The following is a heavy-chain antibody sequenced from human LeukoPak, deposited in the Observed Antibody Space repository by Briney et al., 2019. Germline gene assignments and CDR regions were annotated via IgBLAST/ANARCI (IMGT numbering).Heavy chain of an antibody. D-gene: IGHD2-2*01. V-gene: IGHV3-53*01. CDR2: IYSGGST. CDR1: GFTVSSKY. CDR3: ARGCSSTSCYGFDY. J-gene: IGHJ4*02. Sequence: GGSLRLSCAASGFTVSSKYMSWVRQAPGKGLEWVSVIYSGGSTYYADSVKGRFTISRDNSENTLYLQMNSLRAEDTAVYYCARGCSSTSCYGFDYWGQGTLVTVSS.